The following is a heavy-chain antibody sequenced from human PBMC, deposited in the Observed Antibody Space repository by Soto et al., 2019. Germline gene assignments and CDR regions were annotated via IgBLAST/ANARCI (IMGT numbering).Heavy chain of an antibody. D-gene: IGHD5-12*01. CDR2: INAGNGNT. CDR3: ARRGPNLGGYALDY. V-gene: IGHV1-3*01. J-gene: IGHJ4*02. Sequence: QVQLVQSGAEVKKPGASVKVSCKASGYTFTSYAMHWVRQAPGQRLEWMGWINAGNGNTKYSQKFQGRVTITRDTSASPAYMELSSLRSEDTAVYYCARRGPNLGGYALDYWGQGTLVTVSS. CDR1: GYTFTSYA.